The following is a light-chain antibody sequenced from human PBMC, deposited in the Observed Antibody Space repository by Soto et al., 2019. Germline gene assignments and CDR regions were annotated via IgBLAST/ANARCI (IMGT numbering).Light chain of an antibody. J-gene: IGKJ4*01. CDR3: QQRSNWPPVFT. V-gene: IGKV3-11*01. CDR2: DAS. Sequence: EIVLTQSPATLSLSPGERATLSCRASQSVSSYLAWYQQKPGQAPRLLIYDASNRATGIPARFSGSGSGTDCTLTISSLEPEDFAVYYCQQRSNWPPVFTFGGGTKVEIK. CDR1: QSVSSY.